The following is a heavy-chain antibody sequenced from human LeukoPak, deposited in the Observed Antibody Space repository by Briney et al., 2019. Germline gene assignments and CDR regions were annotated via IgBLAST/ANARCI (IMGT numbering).Heavy chain of an antibody. CDR2: INHSGST. V-gene: IGHV4-34*01. J-gene: IGHJ4*02. CDR3: ARVGVGARLYFDY. Sequence: SETLSLTCAVYGGSFSGYYWSWIRQPPGKGLEWIGEINHSGSTNYNPSLKSRVTISVDTSKNQFSLKLSSVTAADTAVYYCARVGVGARLYFDYWGQGTLVTVSS. CDR1: GGSFSGYY. D-gene: IGHD1-26*01.